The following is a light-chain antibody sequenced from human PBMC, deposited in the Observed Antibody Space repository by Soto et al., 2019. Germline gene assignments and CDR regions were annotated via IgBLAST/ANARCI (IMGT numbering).Light chain of an antibody. CDR1: QTINNW. V-gene: IGKV1-5*01. CDR3: QHYNSYPWT. CDR2: HAS. J-gene: IGKJ1*01. Sequence: DIQMTQSPSTLSASIGDRVTITFRASQTINNWLAWYQQKPGKAPNLLIYHASNLETGVPSRFSGSAFGTEFTLTIRSLQPDYFATYYCQHYNSYPWTFGQGTKVEIK.